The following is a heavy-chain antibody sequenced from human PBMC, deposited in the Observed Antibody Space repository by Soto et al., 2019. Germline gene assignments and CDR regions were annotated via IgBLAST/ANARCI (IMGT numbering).Heavy chain of an antibody. V-gene: IGHV1-18*01. J-gene: IGHJ4*02. D-gene: IGHD3-22*01. Sequence: ASVKVSCKASGYTFTSYGISWVRQAPGQGLEWMGWISAYNGNTNYAQKLQGRVTMTTDTSTSTAYMELRSLRSDDTAVYYCARLGLRNYYDSSGYYYRRGYFDYWGQGTLVTVSS. CDR3: ARLGLRNYYDSSGYYYRRGYFDY. CDR1: GYTFTSYG. CDR2: ISAYNGNT.